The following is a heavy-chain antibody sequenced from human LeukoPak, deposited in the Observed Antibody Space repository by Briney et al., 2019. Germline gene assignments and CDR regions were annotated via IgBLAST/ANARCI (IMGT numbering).Heavy chain of an antibody. J-gene: IGHJ3*02. Sequence: GGSLRLSCAVSGFTFSSYWMHWVRQAPGKGLEWVSAISGSGGSTYYADSVKGRFTISRDNSKNTLYLQMHSLRAEDTAVYYCARMEDSSGYYHAFDIWGQGTMVTVSS. CDR2: ISGSGGST. D-gene: IGHD3-22*01. V-gene: IGHV3-23*01. CDR1: GFTFSSYW. CDR3: ARMEDSSGYYHAFDI.